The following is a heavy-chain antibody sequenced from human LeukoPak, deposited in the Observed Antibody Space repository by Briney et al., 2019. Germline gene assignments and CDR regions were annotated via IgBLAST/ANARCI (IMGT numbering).Heavy chain of an antibody. V-gene: IGHV3-23*01. CDR1: GFSFTSYA. J-gene: IGHJ6*03. Sequence: GGSLRLSCAASGFSFTSYAMSWVRQAPGKGLEWVSSIRGSGGSTYYADSVKGRFTISRDNSKNTLFLQMNNLRAEDTAVYYCAKVGSDYYYYFYMDVWGKGTTVTVSS. CDR2: IRGSGGST. CDR3: AKVGSDYYYYFYMDV.